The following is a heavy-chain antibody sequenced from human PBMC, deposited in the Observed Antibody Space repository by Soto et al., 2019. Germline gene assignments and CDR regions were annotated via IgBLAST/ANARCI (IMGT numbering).Heavy chain of an antibody. CDR3: AKVLDIVVVPAARPHYYYYGVDV. D-gene: IGHD2-2*03. Sequence: PGGSLRLSCAASGFTFSSYAMRWVRQAPGKGLEWVSAISGSGGSTYYADSVKGRFTISRDNSKNTLYLQMNSLRAEDTAVYYCAKVLDIVVVPAARPHYYYYGVDVWGQGTTVTVSS. CDR1: GFTFSSYA. V-gene: IGHV3-23*01. J-gene: IGHJ6*02. CDR2: ISGSGGST.